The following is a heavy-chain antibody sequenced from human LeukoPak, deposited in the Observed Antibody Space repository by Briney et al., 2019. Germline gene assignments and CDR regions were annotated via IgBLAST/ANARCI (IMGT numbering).Heavy chain of an antibody. D-gene: IGHD2-8*01. CDR3: ARSNGFAAIDS. Sequence: SETLSLTCSVSGASVRGSYWSWVRQPAGRRLEWIGRIYSSGSANYHPSLKSRVTMSIDTSKNQFSLKVTSVTAADSAVYYCARSNGFAAIDSWAHGIMVTVSS. V-gene: IGHV4-4*07. CDR1: GASVRGSY. J-gene: IGHJ5*01. CDR2: IYSSGSA.